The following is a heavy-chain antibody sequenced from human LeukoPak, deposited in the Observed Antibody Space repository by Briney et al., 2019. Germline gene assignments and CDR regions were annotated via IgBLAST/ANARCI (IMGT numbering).Heavy chain of an antibody. CDR2: IYPNGGST. V-gene: IGHV3-23*01. J-gene: IGHJ4*02. CDR3: TKDVVPDSGWDLDY. D-gene: IGHD6-19*01. Sequence: GGSLRLSCAASGFTFSTYSMTWVRQGPGKGLEWVSSIYPNGGSTFYADSVKGRFTISRDNSKNTLYLQMSSLRTEDTAIYYCTKDVVPDSGWDLDYWGQGTLVTVPS. CDR1: GFTFSTYS.